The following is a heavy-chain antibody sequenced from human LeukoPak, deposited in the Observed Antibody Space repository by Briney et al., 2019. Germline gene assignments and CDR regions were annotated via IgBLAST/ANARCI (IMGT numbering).Heavy chain of an antibody. Sequence: PGGSLRLSCAASGFTFSSYAMNWVRQAPGRGLEWVSSISASVVSTYYADSVKGRFTISRDNSKNTLYLQMNSLRVEDTAVYYCAKFENYGDYPSFDYWGQGALVTVSS. CDR3: AKFENYGDYPSFDY. CDR1: GFTFSSYA. V-gene: IGHV3-23*01. CDR2: ISASVVST. D-gene: IGHD4-17*01. J-gene: IGHJ4*02.